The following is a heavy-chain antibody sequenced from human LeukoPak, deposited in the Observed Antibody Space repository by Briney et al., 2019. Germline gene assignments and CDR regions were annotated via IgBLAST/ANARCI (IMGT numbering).Heavy chain of an antibody. Sequence: GGSLRLSCVASGFMFSVYGMHGVRQAPGKGLEWVAVIWNDGSNKYYADSVKGRFTISRDNSKNTLYLQMNSLRAEDTAVYSCARASGPFDYWGQGTLVTVSS. CDR1: GFMFSVYG. D-gene: IGHD3-10*01. CDR2: IWNDGSNK. V-gene: IGHV3-33*01. J-gene: IGHJ4*02. CDR3: ARASGPFDY.